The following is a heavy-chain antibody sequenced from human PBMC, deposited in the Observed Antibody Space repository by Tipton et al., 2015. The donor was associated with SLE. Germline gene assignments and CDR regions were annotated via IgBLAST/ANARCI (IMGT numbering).Heavy chain of an antibody. V-gene: IGHV4-4*07. J-gene: IGHJ4*02. CDR1: GGSMTSYY. D-gene: IGHD5-24*01. CDR3: VRLELPATKADY. CDR2: IFSSGST. Sequence: TLSLTCIVSGGSMTSYYWYWIRQPAGRGLEWIGRIFSSGSTHNNPSLNSRVTMSLATSKNQFSLQLSSVTAADTAVYYCVRLELPATKADYWGPGTLVTVSS.